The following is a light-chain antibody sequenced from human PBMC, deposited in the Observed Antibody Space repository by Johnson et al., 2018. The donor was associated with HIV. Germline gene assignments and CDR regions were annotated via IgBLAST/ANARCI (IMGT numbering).Light chain of an antibody. J-gene: IGLJ1*01. Sequence: QPVLTQPPSVSAAPGQKVTISCSGSSSNIGNNYVSWYQQFPGTAPKLLIYDNNKRPSGIPDRFSGSKSGTSATLDITGLQTGDEADYYCGTWDSRLSAPRVFGTGTKVTVL. CDR1: SSNIGNNY. V-gene: IGLV1-51*01. CDR2: DNN. CDR3: GTWDSRLSAPRV.